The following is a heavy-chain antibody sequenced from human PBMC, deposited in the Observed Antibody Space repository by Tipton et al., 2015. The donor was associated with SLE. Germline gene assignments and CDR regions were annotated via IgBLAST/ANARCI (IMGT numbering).Heavy chain of an antibody. Sequence: SLRLSCAASGFTFSSYWMSWVRQAPGRGLEWVANIKQDGSEKYYVDSVKGRFTISRDNAKNSLYLQMNSLRAEDTAFYYCAKGIRFLEWFRFDSWGQGTLVTVSS. CDR1: GFTFSSYW. V-gene: IGHV3-7*03. D-gene: IGHD3-3*01. J-gene: IGHJ4*02. CDR3: AKGIRFLEWFRFDS. CDR2: IKQDGSEK.